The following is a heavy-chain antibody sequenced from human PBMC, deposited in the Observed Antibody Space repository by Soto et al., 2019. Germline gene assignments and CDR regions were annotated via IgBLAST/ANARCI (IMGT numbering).Heavy chain of an antibody. Sequence: ASVKVSCKACGYTFTSYYMHWVRQAPGQGLEWMGIINPSGGSTSYAQKFQGRVTMTRDTSTSTVYMELSSLRSEDTAVYYCARDFDPTYSSSWYGVDYWGQGTLVTVSS. CDR2: INPSGGST. CDR1: GYTFTSYY. J-gene: IGHJ4*02. CDR3: ARDFDPTYSSSWYGVDY. D-gene: IGHD6-13*01. V-gene: IGHV1-46*01.